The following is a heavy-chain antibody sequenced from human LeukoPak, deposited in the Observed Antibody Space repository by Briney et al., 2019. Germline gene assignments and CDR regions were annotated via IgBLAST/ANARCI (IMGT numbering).Heavy chain of an antibody. CDR1: GFTFSSYG. V-gene: IGHV3-30*18. CDR2: ISYDGSNK. CDR3: AKGRYYDILTGLSLSY. Sequence: GGSLRLSCAASGFTFSSYGMHWVRQAPGKGLEWVAVISYDGSNKYYADSVKGRFTISRDNSKNTLYLQMNSLRAEDTAVYYCAKGRYYDILTGLSLSYWGQEPWSPSPQ. D-gene: IGHD3-9*01. J-gene: IGHJ4*01.